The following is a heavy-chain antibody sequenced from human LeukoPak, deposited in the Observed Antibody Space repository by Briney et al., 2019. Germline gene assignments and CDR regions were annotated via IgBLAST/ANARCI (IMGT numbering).Heavy chain of an antibody. Sequence: SETLSLTCTVSGGSIRSYYWNWIRQPPGKGLEWIGYIFYSGSTNYNPSLKSRVTISVDTAKNQFSLKLSSVTAADTAVYYCARGRLVGATGDAFDMWGQGTMVTVSS. CDR2: IFYSGST. CDR3: ARGRLVGATGDAFDM. J-gene: IGHJ3*02. CDR1: GGSIRSYY. V-gene: IGHV4-59*01. D-gene: IGHD1-26*01.